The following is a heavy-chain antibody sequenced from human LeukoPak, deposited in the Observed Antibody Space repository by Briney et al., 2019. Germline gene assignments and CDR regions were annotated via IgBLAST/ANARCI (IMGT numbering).Heavy chain of an antibody. J-gene: IGHJ5*02. CDR2: IYHSGST. D-gene: IGHD6-13*01. CDR3: ARGGDTSSWYAWFDL. Sequence: PSETLSLTCTVSGDSISNYYWSWIRQPPGKGLEWIGYIYHSGSTKYNPSLESRVTISIDTSKHQFSLKLSSVTAADTAMYYCARGGDTSSWYAWFDLWGQGTLVTVSS. V-gene: IGHV4-59*01. CDR1: GDSISNYY.